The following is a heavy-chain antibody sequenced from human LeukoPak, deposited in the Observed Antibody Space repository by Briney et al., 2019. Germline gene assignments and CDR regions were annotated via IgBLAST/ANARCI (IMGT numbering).Heavy chain of an antibody. D-gene: IGHD6-19*01. CDR1: GYTFTGYY. CDR2: INPNSGGT. Sequence: GASVKVSCKASGYTFTGYYMHWVRQAPGQGLEWMGWINPNSGGTNYAQKFQGRVTMTRDTSISTAYVELSRLRSDDTAVYYCASLVTVPESKAVAVDYWGQGTLVTVSS. V-gene: IGHV1-2*02. J-gene: IGHJ4*02. CDR3: ASLVTVPESKAVAVDY.